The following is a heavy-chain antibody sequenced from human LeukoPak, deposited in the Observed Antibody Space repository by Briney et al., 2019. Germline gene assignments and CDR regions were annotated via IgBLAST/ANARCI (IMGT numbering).Heavy chain of an antibody. CDR3: AREPTSGREPTSGRPLDY. Sequence: PSETLSLTCTVSGGSISGYFWSWIRQPAGRELDGIDRTHPSGSNNYNPSLKSRVTMSLDTSKNHLSLNLSSVTAADTAVYYCAREPTSGREPTSGRPLDYWGQGTLVTVSS. D-gene: IGHD5-12*01. CDR2: THPSGSN. V-gene: IGHV4-4*07. CDR1: GGSISGYF. J-gene: IGHJ4*02.